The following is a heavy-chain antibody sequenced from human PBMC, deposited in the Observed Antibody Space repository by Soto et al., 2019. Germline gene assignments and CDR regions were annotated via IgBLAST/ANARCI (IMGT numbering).Heavy chain of an antibody. J-gene: IGHJ6*03. V-gene: IGHV3-15*01. CDR3: TTGPFRVGPATAFYYSFYMAV. Sequence: EVQLVESGGGLVKPGGSLRLSCAASGFTFSNAWMSWVRQAPGKGLEWVGRIKSKTDGGTTDYAAPVKGRFTISRDDSKNTLYLQMNSLKTEDTAVYYCTTGPFRVGPATAFYYSFYMAVWGKGTTVTVSS. D-gene: IGHD2-2*01. CDR1: GFTFSNAW. CDR2: IKSKTDGGTT.